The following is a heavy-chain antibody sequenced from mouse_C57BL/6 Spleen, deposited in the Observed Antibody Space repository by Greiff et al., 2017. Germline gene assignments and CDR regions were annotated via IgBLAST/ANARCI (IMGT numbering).Heavy chain of an antibody. J-gene: IGHJ3*01. D-gene: IGHD2-4*01. CDR2: IDPSDSYT. Sequence: QVQLQQPGAELVMPGASVTLSCKASGYTFTSYWMHWVKQRPGQGLEWIGEIDPSDSYTNYNQKFKGKSTLTVDKSSSTAYMQLSSLTSEDSAVYYCARGDYDYDWFAYWGQGTLVTVSA. CDR3: ARGDYDYDWFAY. CDR1: GYTFTSYW. V-gene: IGHV1-69*01.